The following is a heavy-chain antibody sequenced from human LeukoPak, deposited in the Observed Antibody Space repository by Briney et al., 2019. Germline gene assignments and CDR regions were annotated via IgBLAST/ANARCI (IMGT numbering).Heavy chain of an antibody. V-gene: IGHV4-34*01. CDR3: ARGPDSRSYYAWFDH. J-gene: IGHJ5*02. CDR2: INHTGDT. Sequence: PSETLSLTCAVYGGSLSNYYWSWIRQPPGKGLEWIGEINHTGDTQYNPSLKSRVTVSADTSKNQFSLKMTSVTAADTAVYYCARGPDSRSYYAWFDHWGQGTLVTVSS. CDR1: GGSLSNYY. D-gene: IGHD1-26*01.